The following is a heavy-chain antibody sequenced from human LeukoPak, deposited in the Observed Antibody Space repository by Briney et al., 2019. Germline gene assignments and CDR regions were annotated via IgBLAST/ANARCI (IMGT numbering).Heavy chain of an antibody. J-gene: IGHJ6*02. Sequence: GGSLRLSCAASGFTFSSYWMHWVRQAPGKGLVWVSRINSDGSSTSYADSVKGRFTISRDNAKNSLYLQMNSLRAEDTAVYYCAREVGGEAAAGDYYYYGMDVWGQGTTVTVSS. CDR3: AREVGGEAAAGDYYYYGMDV. V-gene: IGHV3-74*01. CDR1: GFTFSSYW. D-gene: IGHD6-13*01. CDR2: INSDGSST.